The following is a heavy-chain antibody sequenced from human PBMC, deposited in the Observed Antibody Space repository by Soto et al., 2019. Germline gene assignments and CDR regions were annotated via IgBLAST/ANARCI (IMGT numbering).Heavy chain of an antibody. V-gene: IGHV3-23*01. D-gene: IGHD3-3*01. CDR1: GFTFSSDA. CDR2: ISGSGGKK. Sequence: EVQLLESGGGLVQPGGSLRLSCAGSGFTFSSDAMSWVRQAPGKGLEWVSIISGSGGKKYYADSVKGRFTISRDNSKNTLDQQMNSLRAEDTAVYYCAKCDDFGSDSPPCFDYWGQGTLVTVSS. J-gene: IGHJ4*02. CDR3: AKCDDFGSDSPPCFDY.